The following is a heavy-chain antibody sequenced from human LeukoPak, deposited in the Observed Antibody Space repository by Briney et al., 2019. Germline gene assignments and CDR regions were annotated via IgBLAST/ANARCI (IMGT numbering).Heavy chain of an antibody. D-gene: IGHD3-22*01. CDR1: GFTFSSYW. CDR2: ISSSSSTI. J-gene: IGHJ4*02. V-gene: IGHV3-48*04. CDR3: ARDVWDDSSGYYPTNFDY. Sequence: PGGSLRLSCAASGFTFSSYWMSWVRQAPGKGLEWVSYISSSSSTIYYADSVKGRFTISRDNAKNSLYLQMNSLRAEDTAVYYCARDVWDDSSGYYPTNFDYWGQGTLVTVSS.